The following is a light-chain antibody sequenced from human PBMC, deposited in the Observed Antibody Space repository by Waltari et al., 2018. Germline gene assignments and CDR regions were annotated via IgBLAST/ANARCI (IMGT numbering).Light chain of an antibody. V-gene: IGLV2-23*02. J-gene: IGLJ2*01. Sequence: QSALTQPASVSGSPGQSITISCPGTSSDVGTYNLVSWYQHHPGKAPKLRIYEVSKRPSGVSYRFSGSKSGNTASLTISGLQTDDEADYYCCSYAGSSTVVFGGGTKLTVL. CDR3: CSYAGSSTVV. CDR1: SSDVGTYNL. CDR2: EVS.